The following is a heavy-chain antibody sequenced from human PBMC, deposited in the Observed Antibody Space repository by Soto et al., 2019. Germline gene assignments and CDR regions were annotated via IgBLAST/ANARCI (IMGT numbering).Heavy chain of an antibody. D-gene: IGHD3-22*01. V-gene: IGHV4-34*01. CDR1: GGSFSGYY. CDR2: INHSGST. CDR3: ARGDRGTITMIVVVRGWFDP. J-gene: IGHJ5*02. Sequence: QVQLQQWGAGLLKPSETLSLTCAVYGGSFSGYYWSWIRQPPGKGLEWIGEINHSGSTNYNPSLKSRVTISVDTSKNQFSLKLSSVTAADTAVYYCARGDRGTITMIVVVRGWFDPWGQGTLVTVSS.